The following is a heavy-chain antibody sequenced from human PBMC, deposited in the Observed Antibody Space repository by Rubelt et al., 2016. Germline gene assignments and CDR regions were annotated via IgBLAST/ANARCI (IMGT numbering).Heavy chain of an antibody. CDR3: AKRSETDIVVVVAATFDY. J-gene: IGHJ4*02. D-gene: IGHD2-15*01. CDR2: ISGSGGST. V-gene: IGHV3-23*01. CDR1: EFTFSSYA. Sequence: AASEFTFSSYAMSWVRQAPGKGLEWVSGISGSGGSTYYPDSVKGRFTISRDNSKNTLDLQMSGLRAEDTAVYYCAKRSETDIVVVVAATFDYWGQGTLVTVSS.